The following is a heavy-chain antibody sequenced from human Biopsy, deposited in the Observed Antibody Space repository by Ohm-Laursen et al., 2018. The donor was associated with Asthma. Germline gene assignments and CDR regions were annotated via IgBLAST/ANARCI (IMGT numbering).Heavy chain of an antibody. Sequence: SLRLSCAASGFSFSNFAIHWVRQAPGKGLEWVGVISKDASTQDYSDSVKGRFTMARDNSKNTLDLQMNSLREEDTAVYYCVRGGTDDAFDIWGQGTVVSVSS. D-gene: IGHD1-1*01. CDR3: VRGGTDDAFDI. CDR2: ISKDASTQ. CDR1: GFSFSNFA. V-gene: IGHV3-30*01. J-gene: IGHJ3*02.